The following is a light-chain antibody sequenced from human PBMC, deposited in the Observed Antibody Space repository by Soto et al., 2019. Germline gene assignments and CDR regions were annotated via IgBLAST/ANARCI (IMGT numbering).Light chain of an antibody. CDR2: SNI. J-gene: IGLJ1*01. CDR3: AAWDDNLRGYV. CDR1: NSNIGSNT. V-gene: IGLV1-44*01. Sequence: QSVLTQPPSASGTPGQRVTVSCSGSNSNIGSNTVNWYQQLPQTAPKLLIYSNIQRPSGVPDRVTGSKSGTSASLAISGLQSEGEADYYCAAWDDNLRGYVFGTGTQLTVL.